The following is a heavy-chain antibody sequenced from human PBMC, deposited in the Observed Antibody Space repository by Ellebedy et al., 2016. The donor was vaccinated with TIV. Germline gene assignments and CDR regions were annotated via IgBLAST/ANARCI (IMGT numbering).Heavy chain of an antibody. J-gene: IGHJ4*02. D-gene: IGHD5-24*01. CDR1: GFPFSDYS. CDR2: FSSSGTHR. Sequence: GESLKIPCTASGFPFSDYSMSRVRQAPGKGLEWVSSFSSSGTHRVYGDSVKGRFTISRDSAKNSLYLQMNSLRGEDTAVYYCARGPEMAHFDYWGQGTLVTVSS. CDR3: ARGPEMAHFDY. V-gene: IGHV3-21*01.